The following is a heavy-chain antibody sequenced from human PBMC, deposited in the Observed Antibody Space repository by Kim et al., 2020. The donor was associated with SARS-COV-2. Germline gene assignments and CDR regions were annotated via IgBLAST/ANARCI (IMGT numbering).Heavy chain of an antibody. D-gene: IGHD2-15*01. CDR2: DT. Sequence: DTRYSPSFQGQVTISADKSISTAYLQWRSLKASDTAMYYCASGKSYSPDYWGQGTLVTVSS. J-gene: IGHJ4*02. CDR3: ASGKSYSPDY. V-gene: IGHV5-51*01.